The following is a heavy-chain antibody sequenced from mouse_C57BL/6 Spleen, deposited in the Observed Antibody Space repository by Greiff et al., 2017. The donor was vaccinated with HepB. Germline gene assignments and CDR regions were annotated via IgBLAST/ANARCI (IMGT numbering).Heavy chain of an antibody. J-gene: IGHJ1*03. CDR1: GFTFSDYY. CDR2: INYDGSST. V-gene: IGHV5-16*01. Sequence: EVKLMESEGGLVQPGSSMKLSCTASGFTFSDYYMAWVRQVPEKGLEWVANINYDGSSTYYLDSLKSRFIISRDNAKNILYLQMSSLKSEDTATYYCARDGDDYNWYFDVWAQGPRSPSPQ. D-gene: IGHD2-4*01. CDR3: ARDGDDYNWYFDV.